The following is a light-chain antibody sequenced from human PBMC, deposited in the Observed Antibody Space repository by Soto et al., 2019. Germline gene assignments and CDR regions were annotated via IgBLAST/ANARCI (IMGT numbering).Light chain of an antibody. V-gene: IGKV1-39*01. CDR3: QQSYRTPWT. Sequence: DIQMTQSPSSLSASVGDRVTITCRASQSMSSYLNWYQQKPGKAPKLLIYAASSLQSGVPSRFSGSGSGTDFTLTISSLQTEDFATYYCQQSYRTPWTFGQGTKVEIK. J-gene: IGKJ1*01. CDR2: AAS. CDR1: QSMSSY.